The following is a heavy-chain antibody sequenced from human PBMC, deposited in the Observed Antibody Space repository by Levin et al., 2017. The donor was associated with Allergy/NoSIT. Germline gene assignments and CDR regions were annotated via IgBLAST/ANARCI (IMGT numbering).Heavy chain of an antibody. Sequence: GGSLRLSCAVSGFTFSTYWMHWVRQAPGKGLVWVSRINSGGSATDYADSVKGRFTISRDNARNTLYLQMNSLSAEDTAVYYCAKGGCSATSCLDYWGQGTLVTVAS. D-gene: IGHD2-2*01. V-gene: IGHV3-74*01. CDR3: AKGGCSATSCLDY. CDR1: GFTFSTYW. J-gene: IGHJ4*02. CDR2: INSGGSAT.